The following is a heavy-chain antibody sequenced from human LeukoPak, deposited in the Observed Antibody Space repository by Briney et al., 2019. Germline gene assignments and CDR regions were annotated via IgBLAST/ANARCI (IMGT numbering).Heavy chain of an antibody. CDR2: IKQDGSEK. Sequence: GSLRLSCAASGFTFRDYWMNWVRQAPGKGLEWVASIKQDGSEKYYVDSVKGRFTISRDNAKNSLYLQMNSLRAEDTAVYYCARDGTSIVGSLDYWGQGTLVTVSS. CDR1: GFTFRDYW. J-gene: IGHJ4*02. D-gene: IGHD1-26*01. CDR3: ARDGTSIVGSLDY. V-gene: IGHV3-7*05.